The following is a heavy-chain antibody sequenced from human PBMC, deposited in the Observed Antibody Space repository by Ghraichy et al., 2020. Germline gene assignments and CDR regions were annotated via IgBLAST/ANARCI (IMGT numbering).Heavy chain of an antibody. D-gene: IGHD6-19*01. V-gene: IGHV3-48*03. CDR2: ISSSGSTI. CDR1: GFTFSSYE. CDR3: ARASGWYAYYFDY. Sequence: GGSLRLSCAASGFTFSSYEMNWVRQAPGKGLEWVSYISSSGSTIYYADSVKGRFTISRDNAKNSLYLQMNSLRAEDTAVYYCARASGWYAYYFDYWGQGTLVTVSS. J-gene: IGHJ4*02.